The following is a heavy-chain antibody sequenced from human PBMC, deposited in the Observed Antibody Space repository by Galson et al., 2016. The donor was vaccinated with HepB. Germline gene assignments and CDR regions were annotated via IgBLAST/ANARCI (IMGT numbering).Heavy chain of an antibody. CDR3: AKVGDSSWFDS. CDR2: LIATSGRT. D-gene: IGHD6-13*01. CDR1: GFSFNSIA. V-gene: IGHV3-23*01. J-gene: IGHJ5*01. Sequence: SPRLSCATSGFSFNSIAMSWVRQAPRKELEWVSALIATSGRTYYAASVKDRFTISRDISKNTLSLHMTSLRVEDTAVYYCAKVGDSSWFDSWGQGTLVTVSS.